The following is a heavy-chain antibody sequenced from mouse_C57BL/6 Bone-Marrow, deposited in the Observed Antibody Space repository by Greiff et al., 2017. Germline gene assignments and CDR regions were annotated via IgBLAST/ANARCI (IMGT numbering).Heavy chain of an antibody. J-gene: IGHJ4*01. CDR3: ARSEIYYDYDGAMDY. D-gene: IGHD2-4*01. Sequence: VQLQQSGPELVKPGASVKIPCKASGYTFTDYNMDWVKQSHGKSLEWIGDINPNNGGTIYNQKFKGKATLTVDKSSSTAYMELRSLTSEDTAVYYCARSEIYYDYDGAMDYWGQGTSVTVSS. CDR2: INPNNGGT. V-gene: IGHV1-18*01. CDR1: GYTFTDYN.